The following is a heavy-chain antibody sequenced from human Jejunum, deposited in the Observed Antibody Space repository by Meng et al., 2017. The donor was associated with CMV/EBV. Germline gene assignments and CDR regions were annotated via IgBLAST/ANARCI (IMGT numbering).Heavy chain of an antibody. J-gene: IGHJ5*02. V-gene: IGHV3-48*03. CDR1: GYTLNKIG. CDR2: MSSSGDRT. D-gene: IGHD6-19*01. Sequence: GYTLNKIGMSWVRQGPREGLEWLSYMSSSGDRTYYADSIKGRFLVSRDNANNLLYLHLHNLRDEDTAVYYCTNNLGQWLSWFAPWGQGTLVTVSS. CDR3: TNNLGQWLSWFAP.